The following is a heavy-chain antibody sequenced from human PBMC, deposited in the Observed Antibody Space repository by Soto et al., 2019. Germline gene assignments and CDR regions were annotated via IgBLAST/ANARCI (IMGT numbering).Heavy chain of an antibody. D-gene: IGHD2-21*01. Sequence: QLQLQESGPGLVKPSETLSLTCSVSGDSIRRGTYHWAWIRQPPGKGLEWIASIYYSGTTYYNPSLKSRVTISVDTSRNQLSVKVGSVTAADTAAYFCVRHVGDRLWYFDYWGQGTLVTVSS. CDR1: GDSIRRGTYH. V-gene: IGHV4-39*01. CDR3: VRHVGDRLWYFDY. J-gene: IGHJ4*02. CDR2: IYYSGTT.